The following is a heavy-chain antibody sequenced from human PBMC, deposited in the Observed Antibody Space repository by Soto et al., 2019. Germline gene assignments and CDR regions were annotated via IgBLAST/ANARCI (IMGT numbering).Heavy chain of an antibody. CDR3: ARVPAASSWLDP. CDR2: VYYSGST. CDR1: GGSIFSSY. D-gene: IGHD2-15*01. J-gene: IGHJ5*02. V-gene: IGHV4-59*01. Sequence: SETLSLTCTVSGGSIFSSYWTWIRQPPGKGLEWIGNVYYSGSTNYNPSLKSRITISVDTSKNQFSLNLSSVTAADTAVYYCARVPAASSWLDPWGEGTMVTVYS.